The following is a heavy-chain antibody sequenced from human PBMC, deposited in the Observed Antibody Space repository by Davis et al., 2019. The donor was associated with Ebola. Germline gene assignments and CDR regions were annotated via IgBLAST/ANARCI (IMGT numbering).Heavy chain of an antibody. D-gene: IGHD3/OR15-3a*01. V-gene: IGHV4-59*08. CDR3: ARHVLEAGLVMKRYFDY. CDR1: GGSISSYY. J-gene: IGHJ4*02. CDR2: IYYSGST. Sequence: PSETLSLTCTVSGGSISSYYWSWIRQPPGKGLEWIGYIYYSGSTYYNPSLKSRVTISVDTSKNQFSLKLSSVTAADTAVYYCARHVLEAGLVMKRYFDYWGQGTLVTVSS.